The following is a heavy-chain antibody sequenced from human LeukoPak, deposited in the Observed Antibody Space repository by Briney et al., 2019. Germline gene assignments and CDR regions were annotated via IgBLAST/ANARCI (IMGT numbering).Heavy chain of an antibody. CDR1: GGSFSGYY. CDR3: ARGLGGQRHFDY. Sequence: SETLSLTCAVYGGSFSGYYWSWIRQPPGKGLEWIGEINHSGSTNYNPSLKSRVTISVDTSKNQFSLKLSSVTAADTAVYYCARGLGGQRHFDYWGQGTLVTVSS. CDR2: INHSGST. V-gene: IGHV4-34*01. J-gene: IGHJ4*02. D-gene: IGHD6-25*01.